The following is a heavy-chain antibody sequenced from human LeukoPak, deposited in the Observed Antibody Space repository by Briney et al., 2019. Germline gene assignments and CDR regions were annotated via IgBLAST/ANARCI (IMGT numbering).Heavy chain of an antibody. J-gene: IGHJ5*02. V-gene: IGHV1-2*02. CDR1: GGTFSSYA. CDR2: INPNSGGT. CDR3: ARVTGITMVRGVIMRGGWFDP. D-gene: IGHD3-10*01. Sequence: ASVKVSCKASGGTFSSYAISWVRQAPGQGPEWMGWINPNSGGTNYAQKFQGRVTMTRDTSISTAYLELSRLRSDDTAVYYCARVTGITMVRGVIMRGGWFDPWGQGTLVTVSS.